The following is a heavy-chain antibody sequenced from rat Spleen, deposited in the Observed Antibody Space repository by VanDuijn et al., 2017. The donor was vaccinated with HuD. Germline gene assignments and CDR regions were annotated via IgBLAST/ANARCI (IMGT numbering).Heavy chain of an antibody. Sequence: EVQVVESGGGLVQPGRSMKLSCAASGFTFSNYYMAWVRQAPTKGLEWVASISTSGVNTYYRDSVKGRFTISRDNAKNTLYLKMDSLRSEDTATYYCVRHGETYYSPDYFDFWGPGTMVTVSS. CDR3: VRHGETYYSPDYFDF. CDR2: ISTSGVNT. V-gene: IGHV5-25*01. J-gene: IGHJ1*01. D-gene: IGHD1-1*01. CDR1: GFTFSNYY.